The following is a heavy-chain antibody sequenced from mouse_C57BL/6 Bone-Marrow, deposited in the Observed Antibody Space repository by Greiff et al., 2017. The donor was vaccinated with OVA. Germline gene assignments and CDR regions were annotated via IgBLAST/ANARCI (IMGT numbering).Heavy chain of an antibody. CDR3: ARCDYGRFAD. D-gene: IGHD2-4*01. V-gene: IGHV1-81*01. CDR2: IYPRSGNT. Sequence: VTLGEAGGELARPGASVKLSCKASGPHLPLYCISWVKQRTGQGLEWIGEIYPRSGNTYYNEKFKGKATLTADKSSSTAYMELRSLTSEDSAVYFCARCDYGRFADWGQGTLVTVSA. CDR1: GPHLPLYC. J-gene: IGHJ3*01.